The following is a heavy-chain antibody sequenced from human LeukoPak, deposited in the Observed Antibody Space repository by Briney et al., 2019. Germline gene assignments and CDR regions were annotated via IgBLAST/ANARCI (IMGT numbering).Heavy chain of an antibody. V-gene: IGHV1-18*01. Sequence: EASVKVSCKASGYTFTSYGISWVRQAPGQGLEWIGWISAYNGNTNYAQKLQGRVTMTTDTSTSTAYMELRSLRSDDTAVYYCARDPRWTTTVTTSPLNWFDPWGQGTLVTVSS. J-gene: IGHJ5*02. CDR2: ISAYNGNT. D-gene: IGHD4-17*01. CDR1: GYTFTSYG. CDR3: ARDPRWTTTVTTSPLNWFDP.